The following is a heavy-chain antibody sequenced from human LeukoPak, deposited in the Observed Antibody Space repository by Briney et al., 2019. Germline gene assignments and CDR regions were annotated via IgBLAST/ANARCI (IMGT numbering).Heavy chain of an antibody. CDR3: ARARVYYDFWSGYSSPRVHFDY. CDR2: IYYSGST. V-gene: IGHV4-59*12. D-gene: IGHD3-3*01. J-gene: IGHJ4*02. Sequence: PSETLSLTCTVSGGSINRDYWSWIRQPPGKELEWIGYIYYSGSTNYNPSLKSRVTISVDTSKNQFSLKLSSVTAADTAVYYCARARVYYDFWSGYSSPRVHFDYWGQGTLVTVSS. CDR1: GGSINRDY.